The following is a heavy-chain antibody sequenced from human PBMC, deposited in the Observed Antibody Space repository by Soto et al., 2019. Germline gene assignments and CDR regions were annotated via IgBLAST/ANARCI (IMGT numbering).Heavy chain of an antibody. CDR3: ARGRNLDL. CDR2: ISATTPNT. J-gene: IGHJ5*02. CDR1: GFTFSAFP. Sequence: VQLLESGGGLVQPGGSLRLSCAASGFTFSAFPMNWVRQAPGKGLDWVSTISATTPNTYYADSVKGRFTISRDNSKSTLYLQMNSLRVEDTAVYYCARGRNLDLLGQGTLVT. V-gene: IGHV3-23*01. D-gene: IGHD1-1*01.